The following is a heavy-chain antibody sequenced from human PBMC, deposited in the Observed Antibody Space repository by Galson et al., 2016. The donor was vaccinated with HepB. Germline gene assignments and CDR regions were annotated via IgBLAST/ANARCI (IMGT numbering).Heavy chain of an antibody. CDR1: GDSVSSNSAA. CDR3: ATSRYYDSHAQVMDAFDI. D-gene: IGHD3-22*01. CDR2: TYFRSQWYN. Sequence: CAISGDSVSSNSAAYNWIRQSPSRGLEWLGRTYFRSQWYNDYAVSVKSRITINPDTSKNQFSLPLNSVTPEDTAMYYCATSRYYDSHAQVMDAFDIWGQGTMVTGSS. V-gene: IGHV6-1*01. J-gene: IGHJ3*02.